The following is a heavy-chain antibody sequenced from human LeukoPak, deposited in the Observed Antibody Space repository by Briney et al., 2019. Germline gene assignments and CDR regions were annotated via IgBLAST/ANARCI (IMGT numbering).Heavy chain of an antibody. J-gene: IGHJ5*02. Sequence: SETLSLTCTVSGGSISTSDHLWAWVRQAPGKGLEWIGDFYYNGAAYYNGVTSYSPSLRSRVTISVDTSKNHFSLDLTSVTAADTAVYYCVRRNYLSSRIDPWGQGTLVTVSS. V-gene: IGHV4-61*05. CDR1: GGSISTSDHL. CDR2: FYYNGAA. CDR3: VRRNYLSSRIDP. D-gene: IGHD3-16*01.